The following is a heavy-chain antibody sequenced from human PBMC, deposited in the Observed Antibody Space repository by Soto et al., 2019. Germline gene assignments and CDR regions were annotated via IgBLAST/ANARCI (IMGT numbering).Heavy chain of an antibody. CDR3: ARDGGVTTGLDY. J-gene: IGHJ4*02. D-gene: IGHD4-17*01. CDR2: IYYSGST. CDR1: GGSISSYY. V-gene: IGHV4-59*01. Sequence: QVQLQESGPGLVKPSETLSLTCTVSGGSISSYYWSWIRQPPGKGLEWIGYIYYSGSTNYNPSLRSRVTISVDTSKNHFSLKLSSVTAADTAVYYCARDGGVTTGLDYWGQGPLVTVSS.